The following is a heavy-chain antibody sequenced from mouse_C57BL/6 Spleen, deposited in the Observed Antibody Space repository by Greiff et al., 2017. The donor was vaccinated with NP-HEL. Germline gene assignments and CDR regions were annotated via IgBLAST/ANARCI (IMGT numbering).Heavy chain of an antibody. V-gene: IGHV1-5*01. CDR2: IYPGNSDT. Sequence: VQLQQSGTVLARPGASVKMSCKTSGYTFTSYWMHWVKQRPGQGLEWIGAIYPGNSDTSYNQKFKGKAKLTAVTSASTAYMELSSLTNEDSAVYYCTRSSDNWYFDVWGTGTTVTVSS. D-gene: IGHD3-1*01. CDR3: TRSSDNWYFDV. CDR1: GYTFTSYW. J-gene: IGHJ1*03.